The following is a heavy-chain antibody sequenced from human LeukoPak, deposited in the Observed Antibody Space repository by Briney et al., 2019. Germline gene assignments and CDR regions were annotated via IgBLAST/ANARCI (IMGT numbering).Heavy chain of an antibody. J-gene: IGHJ6*03. CDR1: GFTFSSYA. Sequence: GGSLRLSCAASGFTFSSYAMHWVRQAPGKGLEWVAVISYDGSNKYYADSVKGRFTISRDNSKNTLYLQMNRLRAEDTAVYYCAKGADSSSWSYYYYYYMDVWGKGTTVTISS. CDR2: ISYDGSNK. V-gene: IGHV3-30*04. D-gene: IGHD6-13*01. CDR3: AKGADSSSWSYYYYYYMDV.